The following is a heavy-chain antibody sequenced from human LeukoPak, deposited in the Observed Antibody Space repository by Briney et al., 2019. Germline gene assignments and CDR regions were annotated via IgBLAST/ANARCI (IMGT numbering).Heavy chain of an antibody. V-gene: IGHV4-59*08. CDR1: GGSISSYY. D-gene: IGHD3-22*01. J-gene: IGHJ3*02. CDR3: ARPRYYYDSSGYSYAFDI. Sequence: SETLSLTCTVSGGSISSYYWSWIRQPPGKGLEWIGYIYYSGSTNYNPSLKSRVTISVDTSKNQFSLKLSSVTAADTAVYYCARPRYYYDSSGYSYAFDIWGQGTMVTVSS. CDR2: IYYSGST.